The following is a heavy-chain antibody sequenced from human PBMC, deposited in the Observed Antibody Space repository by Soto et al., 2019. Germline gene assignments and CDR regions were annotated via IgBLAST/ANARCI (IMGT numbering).Heavy chain of an antibody. J-gene: IGHJ5*02. CDR2: IKSRTHGGTA. CDR1: GFTFTDAW. CDR3: TSDVGHMSLPLFSS. Sequence: PGGSLRLSCAASGFTFTDAWMGWVRQAPGKGLEWVGRIKSRTHGGTADFPAPVKGRFSISRDDSKSILYLQMSSLQTEDTAVYHCTSDVGHMSLPLFSSWGQGTLVTVS. D-gene: IGHD1-26*01. V-gene: IGHV3-15*01.